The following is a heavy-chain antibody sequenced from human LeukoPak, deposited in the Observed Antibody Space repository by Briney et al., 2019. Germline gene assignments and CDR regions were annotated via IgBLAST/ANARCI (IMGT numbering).Heavy chain of an antibody. CDR1: GFTFSTYW. J-gene: IGHJ3*02. Sequence: GGSLRLSCAASGFTFSTYWMTWVRQAPGKGLEWVANINQDGSGKHYVDSVKGRFTISRDNAKNSLYLQMNSLRAEDTAVYYCAREDSADDDAFDIWGQGTMVTVSS. CDR3: AREDSADDDAFDI. D-gene: IGHD3-10*01. V-gene: IGHV3-7*01. CDR2: INQDGSGK.